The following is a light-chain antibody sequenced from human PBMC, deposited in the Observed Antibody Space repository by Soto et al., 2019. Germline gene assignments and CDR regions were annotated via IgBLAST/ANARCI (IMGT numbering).Light chain of an antibody. CDR3: CSYAGSSTLV. J-gene: IGLJ2*01. CDR1: SSDVGRYNL. CDR2: EVS. V-gene: IGLV2-23*02. Sequence: QYALTQPASVSGSPGQSITISCTGTSSDVGRYNLVSWYQQHPGKAPKLMIYEVSKRPSGVSNRFSGSKSGNTASLTISGLQAEDEADYYCCSYAGSSTLVFGGGTKLTVL.